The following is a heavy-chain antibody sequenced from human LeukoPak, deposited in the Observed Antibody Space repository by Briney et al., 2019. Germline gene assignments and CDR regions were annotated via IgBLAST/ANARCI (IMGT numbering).Heavy chain of an antibody. D-gene: IGHD3-10*01. CDR3: TTDSAYGSGSYYLY. Sequence: PGGSLRLSCAASGFTFSSYWMHWVRQAPGKGLEWVSHIKSDGSSTSYADSVKGRFTISRDNSKNTLYLQMNSLKTEDTAVYYCTTDSAYGSGSYYLYWGQGTLVTVSS. V-gene: IGHV3-74*01. CDR2: IKSDGSST. CDR1: GFTFSSYW. J-gene: IGHJ4*02.